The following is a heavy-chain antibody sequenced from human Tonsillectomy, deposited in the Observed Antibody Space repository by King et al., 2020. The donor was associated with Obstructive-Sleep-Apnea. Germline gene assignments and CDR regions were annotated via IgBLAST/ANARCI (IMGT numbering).Heavy chain of an antibody. Sequence: VQLVESGGGLVQPGGSLRLSCAASGFTFRTSWMHWVRQAPGKGLVWVSRINSDGSSTICADFVKGRFTISRDNAKNTLYLQMNSLRAEDTAVYYCARDRGGAGPTTTDYWGQGTLVTVSS. D-gene: IGHD1-26*01. CDR3: ARDRGGAGPTTTDY. CDR2: INSDGSST. CDR1: GFTFRTSW. J-gene: IGHJ4*02. V-gene: IGHV3-74*01.